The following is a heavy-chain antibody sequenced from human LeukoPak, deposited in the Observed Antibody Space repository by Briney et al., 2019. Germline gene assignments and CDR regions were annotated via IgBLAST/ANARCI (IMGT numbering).Heavy chain of an antibody. CDR2: TYYSGST. V-gene: IGHV4-39*01. D-gene: IGHD1-1*01. Sequence: SETLSLTCTVSGGAISNSELYWGWVRQPPGKGLEWIAMTYYSGSTYSNPSLKSRVTISVDTSKNQFSLKVRSVTAADSAVYFCARLAGHHNNGRFDFWGQGVLVSVSS. J-gene: IGHJ4*02. CDR1: GGAISNSELY. CDR3: ARLAGHHNNGRFDF.